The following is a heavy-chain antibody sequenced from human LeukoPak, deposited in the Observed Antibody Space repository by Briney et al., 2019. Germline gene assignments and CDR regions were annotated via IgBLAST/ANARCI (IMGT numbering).Heavy chain of an antibody. CDR3: ARLGHGGYFVDN. CDR2: IYYTGNT. J-gene: IGHJ4*02. V-gene: IGHV4-39*01. Sequence: PSETLSLTCTVSGGSISSGSYYWGWIRQPPGKGLEWIGNIYYTGNTYYDPSLKGRVTISVDTSKDQFSLKLSSVTAADTAIYYCARLGHGGYFVDNWGQGTLVTVSS. CDR1: GGSISSGSYY. D-gene: IGHD4-17*01.